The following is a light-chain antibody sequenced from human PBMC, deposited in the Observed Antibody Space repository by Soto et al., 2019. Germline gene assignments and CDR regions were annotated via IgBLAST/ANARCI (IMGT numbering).Light chain of an antibody. Sequence: QSVLTQPACVSGSPGQSITISCTGSNNNIGNYNLVSWYQQHPGKAPKLMIYEVSERPSGVSSRFSGSKSGNTASLTISGLQAEDEADYYCCSYALTRPVVFGGGTKLTVL. CDR2: EVS. V-gene: IGLV2-23*02. CDR3: CSYALTRPVV. CDR1: NNNIGNYNL. J-gene: IGLJ2*01.